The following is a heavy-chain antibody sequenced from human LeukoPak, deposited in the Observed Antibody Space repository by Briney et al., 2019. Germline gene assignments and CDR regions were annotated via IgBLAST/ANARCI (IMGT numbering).Heavy chain of an antibody. CDR2: FDPEDGET. J-gene: IGHJ4*02. CDR3: ATGGYDGSGSLWGGDY. D-gene: IGHD3-10*01. CDR1: GYTLTELS. V-gene: IGHV1-24*01. Sequence: RASVKVSCKVSGYTLTELSMHWVRQAPGKGLEWMGGFDPEDGETIYAQKFQGRVTMTEDTSTDTAYMELSSLRSEDTAVYYCATGGYDGSGSLWGGDYWGQGTLVTVSS.